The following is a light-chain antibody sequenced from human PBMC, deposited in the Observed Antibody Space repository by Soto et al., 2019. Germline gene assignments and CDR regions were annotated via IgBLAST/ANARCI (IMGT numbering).Light chain of an antibody. V-gene: IGKV3-20*01. CDR3: QQCGSAPLT. CDR2: GAS. J-gene: IGKJ1*01. Sequence: VLTQSPGTLSLSPGERATLSCRSSQTVTSNFSAWYQEKPGQAPRLLIYGASSRATGVPDRFSGSGSETEFTLTISRLEPEDFAVYYCQQCGSAPLTFGQGTKVDIK. CDR1: QTVTSNF.